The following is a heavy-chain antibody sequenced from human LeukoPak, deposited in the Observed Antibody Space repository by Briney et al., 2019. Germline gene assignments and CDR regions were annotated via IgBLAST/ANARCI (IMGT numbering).Heavy chain of an antibody. Sequence: GGSLRLSCAASGFTFSSYSMNWVRQAPGKGLEWVSSISTSSSYIYYADLVKGRFTISRDSAKNSLYLQMNSLRAEDTAVYYCARFATYGSGTYAFDYWGQGTLVTVSS. CDR2: ISTSSSYI. D-gene: IGHD3-10*01. J-gene: IGHJ4*02. V-gene: IGHV3-21*01. CDR1: GFTFSSYS. CDR3: ARFATYGSGTYAFDY.